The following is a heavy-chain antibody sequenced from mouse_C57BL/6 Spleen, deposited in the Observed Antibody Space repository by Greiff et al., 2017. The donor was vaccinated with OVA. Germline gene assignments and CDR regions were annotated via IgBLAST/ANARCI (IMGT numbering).Heavy chain of an antibody. Sequence: EVNLVESGGDLVKPGGSLKLSCAASGFTFSSYGMSWVRQTPDKRLEWVATISSGGSYTYYPDSVKGRFTISRDNAKNTLYLQMSSLKSEDTAMYYCARHDGRAFAYWGQGTLVTVSA. D-gene: IGHD3-1*01. V-gene: IGHV5-6*01. CDR1: GFTFSSYG. J-gene: IGHJ3*01. CDR2: ISSGGSYT. CDR3: ARHDGRAFAY.